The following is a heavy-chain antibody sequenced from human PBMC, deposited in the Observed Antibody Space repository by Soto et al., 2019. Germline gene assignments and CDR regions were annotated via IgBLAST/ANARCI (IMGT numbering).Heavy chain of an antibody. CDR1: GGSFSGYY. CDR3: ARVTLYYYYYYMDV. V-gene: IGHV4-34*01. J-gene: IGHJ6*03. CDR2: INHSGST. Sequence: SETLSLTCAVYGGSFSGYYWSWIRQPPGKGLEWIGEINHSGSTNYNPSLKRRVTISVDTSKNQFSLKLSSVTAADTAVYYCARVTLYYYYYYMDVWGKGTTVTVSS.